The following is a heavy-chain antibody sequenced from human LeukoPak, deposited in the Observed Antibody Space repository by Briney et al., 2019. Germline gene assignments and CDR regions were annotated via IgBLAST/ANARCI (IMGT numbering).Heavy chain of an antibody. J-gene: IGHJ4*02. V-gene: IGHV3-49*04. CDR1: GITFCDYS. Sequence: GGSPSISCTTSGITFCDYSMRWVPRPPGEGVGWVNFNRSKNYGENTEYAASVTGRFTISRDDSNNIAYLQMNSLKIEDTAVYYCIMSSHLYCSTTNCPLDYWGQGTLVTVSP. CDR3: IMSSHLYCSTTNCPLDY. D-gene: IGHD2-2*01. CDR2: NRSKNYGENT.